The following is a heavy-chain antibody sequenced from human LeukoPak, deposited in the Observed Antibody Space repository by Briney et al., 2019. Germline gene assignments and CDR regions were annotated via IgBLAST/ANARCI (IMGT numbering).Heavy chain of an antibody. V-gene: IGHV3-30-3*01. CDR2: ISYDGSNK. CDR1: GFTFSSYA. CDR3: ARVAGLYDFWSGYFDY. Sequence: GGSLRLSCAASGFTFSSYAMHWVRQAPGKGLEWVAVISYDGSNKYYADSVKGRFTISRDNSKNTLYLQMNSLRAEDTAVYYCARVAGLYDFWSGYFDYWGQGTLVTVSS. J-gene: IGHJ4*02. D-gene: IGHD3-3*01.